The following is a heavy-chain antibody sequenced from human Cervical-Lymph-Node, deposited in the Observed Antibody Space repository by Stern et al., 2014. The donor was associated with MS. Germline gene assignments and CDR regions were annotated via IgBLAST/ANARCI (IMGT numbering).Heavy chain of an antibody. J-gene: IGHJ4*02. D-gene: IGHD3-16*01. CDR2: ISGSGGST. CDR3: AKDSENYDYVWGSLDY. V-gene: IGHV3-23*04. Sequence: VQLVESGGGLVQPGGSLRLSCAASGFTFSSYAMSWVRQAPGKGLEWVSAISGSGGSTYYADSVKGRFTISRDNSKNTLYLQMNSLRAEDTAVYYCAKDSENYDYVWGSLDYWGQGTLVTVSS. CDR1: GFTFSSYA.